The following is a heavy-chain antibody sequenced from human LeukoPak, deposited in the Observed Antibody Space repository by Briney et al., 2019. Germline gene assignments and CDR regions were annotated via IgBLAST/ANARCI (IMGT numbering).Heavy chain of an antibody. CDR1: GFTFSSYT. CDR2: ISGSGGST. V-gene: IGHV3-23*01. Sequence: GGSLRLSCAASGFTFSSYTMSWVRQAPGKGLEWVSAISGSGGSTNYADSVKGRFTISRDNSKNTLYLQMNSLRAEDTAVYYCAKLYSSSWTGDDYWGQGTLVTVSS. J-gene: IGHJ4*02. D-gene: IGHD6-13*01. CDR3: AKLYSSSWTGDDY.